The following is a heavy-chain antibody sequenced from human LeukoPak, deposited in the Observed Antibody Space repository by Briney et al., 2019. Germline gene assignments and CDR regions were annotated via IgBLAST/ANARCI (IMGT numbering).Heavy chain of an antibody. CDR2: INSDGSST. CDR3: AKAGIVAVTSVDY. D-gene: IGHD2-21*02. Sequence: PGGSLRLSCAASGFTFSSYWMHWVRQAPGKGLVWVSRINSDGSSTSYADSVKGRFTISRDNAKNTLYLQMNSLRAEDTAVYYCAKAGIVAVTSVDYWGQGTLVTVSS. CDR1: GFTFSSYW. V-gene: IGHV3-74*01. J-gene: IGHJ4*02.